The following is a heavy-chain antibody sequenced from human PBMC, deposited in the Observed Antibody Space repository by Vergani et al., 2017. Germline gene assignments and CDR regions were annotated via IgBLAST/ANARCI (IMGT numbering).Heavy chain of an antibody. CDR3: ARSGPDCTSGSCPAI. V-gene: IGHV4-61*02. Sequence: QVKLQESGPGLLKPSQTLSLTCTVSGESIRSGSHYRSASRQPAGKGREWIGYIHTGGSTDFKPCCKSRVSISVDTSKIQFSLILNSVIVADTAVYYCARSGPDCTSGSCPAIWGQGTLVTVSS. CDR1: GESIRSGSHY. CDR2: IHTGGST. D-gene: IGHD2-15*01. J-gene: IGHJ4*02.